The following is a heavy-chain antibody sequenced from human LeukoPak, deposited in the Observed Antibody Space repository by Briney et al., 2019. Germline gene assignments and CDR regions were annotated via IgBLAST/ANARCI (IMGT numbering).Heavy chain of an antibody. CDR3: ARVVMVRGVLYYYYGMDV. Sequence: SETLSLTCAVSGGSFSGYYWSWIRQPPGKGLEWIGEINHSGSTNYNPSLKSRVTLSVDTSKNQFSLKLSSVTAADTAVYYCARVVMVRGVLYYYYGMDVWGKGTTVTVSS. J-gene: IGHJ6*04. D-gene: IGHD3-10*01. CDR1: GGSFSGYY. V-gene: IGHV4-34*01. CDR2: INHSGST.